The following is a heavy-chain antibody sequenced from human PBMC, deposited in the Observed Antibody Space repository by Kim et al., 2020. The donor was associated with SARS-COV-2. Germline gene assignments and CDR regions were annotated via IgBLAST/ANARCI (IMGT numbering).Heavy chain of an antibody. J-gene: IGHJ6*02. V-gene: IGHV1-18*01. Sequence: ASVKVSCKTSGYTFSNYGFSWVRQAPGQGLEWMGWISAYNDNTNYAENFQGRLFMTTDTATRTAYMDLRSLTSDDTAVYYCAREGYYHGSGTYSPPKYYGMDVWAKGPRSSSP. D-gene: IGHD3-10*01. CDR1: GYTFSNYG. CDR3: AREGYYHGSGTYSPPKYYGMDV. CDR2: ISAYNDNT.